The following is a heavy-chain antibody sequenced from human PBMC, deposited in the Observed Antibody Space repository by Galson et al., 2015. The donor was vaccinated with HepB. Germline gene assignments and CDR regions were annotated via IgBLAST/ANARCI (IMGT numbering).Heavy chain of an antibody. CDR1: GYTSSNYG. D-gene: IGHD1-26*01. CDR3: ARVVRSGASYFDY. V-gene: IGHV1-18*01. Sequence: SVKVSCKASGYTSSNYGITWVRQAPGQGLEWMGWISAYNGYTNYEQKFQGRVTMTTDTSTSTAYMALRSLRSDDTAVYYCARVVRSGASYFDYWGQGTLVTVSS. J-gene: IGHJ4*02. CDR2: ISAYNGYT.